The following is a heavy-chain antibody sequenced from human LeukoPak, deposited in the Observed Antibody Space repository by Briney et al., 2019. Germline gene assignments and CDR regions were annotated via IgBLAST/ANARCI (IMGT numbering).Heavy chain of an antibody. J-gene: IGHJ3*02. Sequence: ASVKVSCKASGYTFTSCGISWVRQAPGQGLEWMGWISAYNGNTNYAQKLQGRVTMTTDTSTSTAYMELRSLRSDDTAVYYCVDDILTRNSGVAFDIWGPGTMVTVSS. CDR1: GYTFTSCG. V-gene: IGHV1-18*01. CDR3: VDDILTRNSGVAFDI. CDR2: ISAYNGNT. D-gene: IGHD3-9*01.